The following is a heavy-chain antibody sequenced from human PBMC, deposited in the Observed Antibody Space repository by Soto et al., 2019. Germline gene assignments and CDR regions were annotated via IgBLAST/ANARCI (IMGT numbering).Heavy chain of an antibody. Sequence: SETLSLTCAVYGGSFSGYYWSWIRQPPGKGLEWIGEINHSVSTNYNPSLKSRVTISVDTSKNQFSLKLSSVTAADTAVYYCARLRLGVGSSWFYYYYGMEVLGKGNTVTVSS. CDR1: GGSFSGYY. CDR3: ARLRLGVGSSWFYYYYGMEV. J-gene: IGHJ6*04. V-gene: IGHV4-34*01. D-gene: IGHD6-13*01. CDR2: INHSVST.